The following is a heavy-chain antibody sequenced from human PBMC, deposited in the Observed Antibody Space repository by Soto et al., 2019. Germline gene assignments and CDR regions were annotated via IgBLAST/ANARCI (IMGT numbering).Heavy chain of an antibody. V-gene: IGHV1-69*05. CDR2: IIPIFGTA. D-gene: IGHD2-15*01. J-gene: IGHJ3*02. CDR3: ARDDRTRGYCSGGSCYSSYDAFDI. Sequence: SAKVSCKASGGTFSSYAISWVRQAPGQGLEWMGGIIPIFGTANYAQKFQGRVTITTDESTSTAYMELRSLRSEDTAVYYCARDDRTRGYCSGGSCYSSYDAFDIWGQGTMVTVSS. CDR1: GGTFSSYA.